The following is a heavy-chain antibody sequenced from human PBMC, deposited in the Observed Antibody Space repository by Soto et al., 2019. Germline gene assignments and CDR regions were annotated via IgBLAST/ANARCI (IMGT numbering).Heavy chain of an antibody. CDR1: GFTFSSYS. CDR2: ISSSSSTK. Sequence: EVQLVESGGGLVKPGGSLRLSCAVSGFTFSSYSMNWVRQAPGKGLEWVSYISSSSSTKYYADSVKGRFTISRDNAKNSLYLQMNILRDEDTAVYYCARDPGQITMVRGVSDYWGQGTLVAVSS. J-gene: IGHJ4*02. CDR3: ARDPGQITMVRGVSDY. D-gene: IGHD3-10*01. V-gene: IGHV3-48*02.